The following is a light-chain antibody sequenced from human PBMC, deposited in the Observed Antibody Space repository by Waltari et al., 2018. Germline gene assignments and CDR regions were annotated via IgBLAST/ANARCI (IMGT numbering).Light chain of an antibody. V-gene: IGKV2-30*02. CDR3: MQGTHWPPYT. CDR1: QSLVHSNGNTY. J-gene: IGKJ2*01. CDR2: KVS. Sequence: VMTQSPLSLPVPLGKPASISCRSGQSLVHSNGNTYLSWFQQRPGQSPRLLIYKVSNRASGVADRFSGSGSGTDFTLQISRVEAEDVAFYYCMQGTHWPPYTFGQGTKLE.